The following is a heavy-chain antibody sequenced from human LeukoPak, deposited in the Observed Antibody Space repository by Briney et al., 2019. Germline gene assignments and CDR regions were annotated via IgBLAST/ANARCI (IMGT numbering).Heavy chain of an antibody. V-gene: IGHV4-59*01. CDR2: TYSSGST. D-gene: IGHD3-10*01. CDR3: ARVFDSGSQAYFYYMDV. CDR1: GGSFSGYY. Sequence: SETLSLTCAVYGGSFSGYYWSWIRQPPGKGLEWIGYTYSSGSTNYNPPLKSRVTMSVDTSKNQFSLKVSSVTAADTAVYYCARVFDSGSQAYFYYMDVWGKGTTVTIFS. J-gene: IGHJ6*03.